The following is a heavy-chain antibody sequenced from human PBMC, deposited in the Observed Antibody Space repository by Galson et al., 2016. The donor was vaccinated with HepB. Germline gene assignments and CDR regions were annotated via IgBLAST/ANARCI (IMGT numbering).Heavy chain of an antibody. CDR3: AFLVFRGVRYYNGMDV. Sequence: SVKVSCKASGYTFSSYTLHWLRQAPGHSLEWMGWINSATGNIRYSQKFLGRVTNTRDTSASTAYMELSSLRSEDTAVYYCAFLVFRGVRYYNGMDVWGQGTTVTVSS. D-gene: IGHD3-10*01. CDR1: GYTFSSYT. J-gene: IGHJ6*02. CDR2: INSATGNI. V-gene: IGHV1-3*01.